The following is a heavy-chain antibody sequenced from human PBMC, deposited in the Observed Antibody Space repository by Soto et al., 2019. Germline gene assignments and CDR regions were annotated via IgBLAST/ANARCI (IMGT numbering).Heavy chain of an antibody. D-gene: IGHD3-10*01. CDR3: ARVWGGAFDF. J-gene: IGHJ3*01. Sequence: SETLSLTCTVSGGSISSYYWSWIRQPPGKGLEWIGYIYYSGSTNYNPSLKSRVTILVDTSKNQFSLKLSSVTAADTAVYYCARVWGGAFDFWGQGTMFTVSS. CDR1: GGSISSYY. V-gene: IGHV4-59*01. CDR2: IYYSGST.